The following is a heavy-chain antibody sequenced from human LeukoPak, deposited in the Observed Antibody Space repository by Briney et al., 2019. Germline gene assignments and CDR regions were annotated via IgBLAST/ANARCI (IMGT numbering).Heavy chain of an antibody. Sequence: PGGSLRLSCAASGFTFSSYAMHWVRQAPGKGLERVAVISYDGSNKYYADSVKGRFTISRDNSKNTLYLQMNSLRAEDTAVYYCARDIVVVVAATYYYYGMDVWGKGTTVTVSS. CDR3: ARDIVVVVAATYYYYGMDV. CDR1: GFTFSSYA. D-gene: IGHD2-15*01. J-gene: IGHJ6*04. CDR2: ISYDGSNK. V-gene: IGHV3-30*04.